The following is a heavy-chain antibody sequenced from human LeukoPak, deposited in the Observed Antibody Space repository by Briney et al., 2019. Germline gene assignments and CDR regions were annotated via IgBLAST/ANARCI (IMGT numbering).Heavy chain of an antibody. D-gene: IGHD1-14*01. CDR1: GFTFSNYF. CDR2: IKQDGSEE. J-gene: IGHJ5*02. Sequence: GGSLRLSCAASGFTFSNYFMSWVRQAPGKGLEWVVNIKQDGSEEYYVDSAKGRFTISRDNAKNSLYLQMNSLRAEDTAVYYCARDDGILRFDPWGQGTLVTVSS. CDR3: ARDDGILRFDP. V-gene: IGHV3-7*01.